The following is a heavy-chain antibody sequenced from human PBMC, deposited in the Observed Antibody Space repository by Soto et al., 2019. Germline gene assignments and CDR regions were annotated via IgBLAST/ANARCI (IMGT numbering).Heavy chain of an antibody. Sequence: QVQLVQSGAEVKKPGSSVKVSCKASGGTFSSYAISWVRQAPGQGLEWMGGIIPIFGTANYAQKFQGRVTITADEYKSTAYKELSSLRSEDKAVYYCAQSQLQPRYNWFDPWGQGTLVTVSS. CDR2: IIPIFGTA. V-gene: IGHV1-69*01. CDR3: AQSQLQPRYNWFDP. J-gene: IGHJ5*02. CDR1: GGTFSSYA. D-gene: IGHD2-2*01.